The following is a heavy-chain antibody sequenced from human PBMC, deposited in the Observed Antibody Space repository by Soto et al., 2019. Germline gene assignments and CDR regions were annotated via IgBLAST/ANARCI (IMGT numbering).Heavy chain of an antibody. V-gene: IGHV1-24*01. J-gene: IGHJ5*02. CDR1: GYTLTELS. D-gene: IGHD3-3*02. Sequence: GASVKVSCKVSGYTLTELSMHWVRQAPGKGLEWMGGFDPEDGETIYAQKFQGRVTMTEDTSTDTAYMELSSLRSEDTAVYYCATDRLLATEYNWFDPWGQGTLVTVSS. CDR2: FDPEDGET. CDR3: ATDRLLATEYNWFDP.